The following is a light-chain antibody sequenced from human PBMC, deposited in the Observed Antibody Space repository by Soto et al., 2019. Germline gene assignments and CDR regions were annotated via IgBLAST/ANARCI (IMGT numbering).Light chain of an antibody. J-gene: IGKJ1*01. CDR2: KVS. Sequence: DVVITQSPLSLPVTLGQPASISCRSSQSLVYSDGNTYLSWFQLRPGQSPRRLIYKVSNRDSGVPPRFSGSGSGTDFTLKISRVEADDVGVYYCMQGTHWPPVTFGQGTKVEIK. CDR3: MQGTHWPPVT. CDR1: QSLVYSDGNTY. V-gene: IGKV2-30*01.